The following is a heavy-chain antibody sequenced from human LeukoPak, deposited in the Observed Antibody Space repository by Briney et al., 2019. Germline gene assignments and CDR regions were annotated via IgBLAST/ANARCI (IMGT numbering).Heavy chain of an antibody. CDR2: ITKSSSIM. J-gene: IGHJ4*02. Sequence: PGGSLRLSCAASGFIFSDYSMNWVRLAPGKGLEWVSYITKSSSIMQYADSVKGRFTISRDNAKNSLYLQMNSLSAEDTAVYYCARDRNPYYIDYWGQGTLVTVSS. V-gene: IGHV3-48*01. D-gene: IGHD1-14*01. CDR1: GFIFSDYS. CDR3: ARDRNPYYIDY.